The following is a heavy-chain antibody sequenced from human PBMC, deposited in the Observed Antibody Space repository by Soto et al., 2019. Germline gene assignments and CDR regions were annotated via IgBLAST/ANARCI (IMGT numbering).Heavy chain of an antibody. D-gene: IGHD1-26*01. CDR1: GFTFVNYA. Sequence: GGSLRLSCAASGFTFVNYAMSWVRQAPGKGLEWVSGISGSGGSTHSAESVKGRFTISRDNSKNTLYLQVNSLRAEDTAIYYCAKDVYVGYSGRAFDSWGQGTLVTVSS. J-gene: IGHJ4*02. V-gene: IGHV3-23*01. CDR3: AKDVYVGYSGRAFDS. CDR2: ISGSGGST.